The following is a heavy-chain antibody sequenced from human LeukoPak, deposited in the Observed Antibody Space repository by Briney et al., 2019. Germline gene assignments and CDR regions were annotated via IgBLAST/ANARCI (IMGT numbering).Heavy chain of an antibody. Sequence: SETLSLTCTVAGGSSSGYYWSWIRQSAGKGLEWIGRIYSSGSTNYNPSLKSRATMSVDTSKNHFSLNLSSVTAADTAVYYCARGDSTNQDGDYYGLDVWGQGTTVTVSS. D-gene: IGHD5/OR15-5a*01. J-gene: IGHJ6*02. CDR2: IYSSGST. V-gene: IGHV4-4*07. CDR1: GGSSSGYY. CDR3: ARGDSTNQDGDYYGLDV.